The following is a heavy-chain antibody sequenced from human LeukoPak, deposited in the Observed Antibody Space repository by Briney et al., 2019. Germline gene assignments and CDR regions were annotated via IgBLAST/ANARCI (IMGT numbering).Heavy chain of an antibody. CDR3: AKGLVGDDY. J-gene: IGHJ4*02. CDR1: GINLRSYA. D-gene: IGHD2-2*01. Sequence: GALSLSCAVSGINLRSYAMNWVRQAPGKGLEWVSGSTEGSGTTCYADSVKGRFTISRDYSKNTLYLQMNSLRAEDTAVYYCAKGLVGDDYWGQGTLVTVSS. CDR2: STEGSGTT. V-gene: IGHV3-23*01.